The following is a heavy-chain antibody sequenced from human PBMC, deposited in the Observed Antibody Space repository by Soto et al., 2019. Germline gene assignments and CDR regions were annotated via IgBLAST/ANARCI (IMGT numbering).Heavy chain of an antibody. J-gene: IGHJ4*01. D-gene: IGHD3-9*01. Sequence: ASVKVSCKASAYTFADYGIIWVRQAPGQGLEWMGWISGFNGNTNYAQKFQDRVTMTTDTSTTTAYMELRSLRSDDTAVYFCARDRRTGYYHFDYWGQGNLVTVSS. CDR3: ARDRRTGYYHFDY. V-gene: IGHV1-18*01. CDR2: ISGFNGNT. CDR1: AYTFADYG.